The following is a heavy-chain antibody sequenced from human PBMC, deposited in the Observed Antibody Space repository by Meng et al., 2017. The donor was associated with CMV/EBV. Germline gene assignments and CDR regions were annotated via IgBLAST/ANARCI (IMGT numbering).Heavy chain of an antibody. J-gene: IGHJ5*02. V-gene: IGHV4-34*01. CDR2: INHSGST. CDR3: ARGVGGWFDP. Sequence: QAQLEEGAAGLLKPSLTLSLTWAVYGGSFGGYYWSWIRQPPGKGLEWIGEINHSGSTNYNPSLKSRVTISVDTSKNQFSLKLSSVTAADTAVYYCARGVGGWFDPWGQGTLVTVSS. CDR1: GGSFGGYY. D-gene: IGHD1-26*01.